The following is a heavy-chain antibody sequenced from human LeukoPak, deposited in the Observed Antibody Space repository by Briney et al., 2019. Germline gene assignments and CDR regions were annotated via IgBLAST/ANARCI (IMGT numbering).Heavy chain of an antibody. V-gene: IGHV6-1*01. D-gene: IGHD6-13*01. Sequence: SQTLSLTCAISGDGVSSNSATWTWIRQSPSRGLEWLGRTYYRSKWYNDYAVSMKSRITINPDTSKNQFSPQLNSVTPEDTAVYYCARGSSSNSWFFDYWGQGTLVTVSS. J-gene: IGHJ4*02. CDR2: TYYRSKWYN. CDR3: ARGSSSNSWFFDY. CDR1: GDGVSSNSAT.